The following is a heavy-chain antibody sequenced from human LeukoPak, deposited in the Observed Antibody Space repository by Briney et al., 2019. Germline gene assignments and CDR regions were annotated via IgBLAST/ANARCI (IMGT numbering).Heavy chain of an antibody. Sequence: SETLSLTCAVYGGSFSGYYWSRLRQPPGKGLEWIGEINHSGSTNYNPSLKSRVTISVDTSKNQFSLKLSSVTAADTAVYYCARRLNSPNPDEVAMTTVTTTHFDYWGQGTLVTVSS. J-gene: IGHJ4*02. CDR1: GGSFSGYY. V-gene: IGHV4-34*01. CDR2: INHSGST. CDR3: ARRLNSPNPDEVAMTTVTTTHFDY. D-gene: IGHD4-17*01.